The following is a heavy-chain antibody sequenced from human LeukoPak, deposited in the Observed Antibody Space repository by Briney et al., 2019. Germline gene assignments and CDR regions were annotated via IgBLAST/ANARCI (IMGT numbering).Heavy chain of an antibody. CDR2: IYPGDSET. Sequence: HGESLKISCKGSGYSFTSYWIAWVRQMPGKGLEWMGIIYPGDSETRYSPSFQGQVTISADKSISTAYLQWSSLKASDTAMYYRARRIAVSATFDYWGQGALVTVSS. J-gene: IGHJ4*02. V-gene: IGHV5-51*01. CDR3: ARRIAVSATFDY. D-gene: IGHD6-13*01. CDR1: GYSFTSYW.